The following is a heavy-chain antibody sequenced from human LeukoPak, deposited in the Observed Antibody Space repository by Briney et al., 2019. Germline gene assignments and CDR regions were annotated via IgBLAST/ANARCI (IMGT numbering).Heavy chain of an antibody. CDR1: GFTFSSYW. CDR2: IKRDGSEK. CDR3: VRDNLDYYGSGSYYGDFDY. V-gene: IGHV3-7*01. Sequence: GGSLRLSCSASGFTFSSYWMSWVRQPPGKGLEWVANIKRDGSEKYYVDSVKGRFTISRDNAKNSVYLQMNSLRAEDTAVYYCVRDNLDYYGSGSYYGDFDYWGQGTLVTVSS. D-gene: IGHD3-10*01. J-gene: IGHJ4*02.